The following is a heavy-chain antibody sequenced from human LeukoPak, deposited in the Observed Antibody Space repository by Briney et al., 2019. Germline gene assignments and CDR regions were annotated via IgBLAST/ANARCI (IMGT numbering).Heavy chain of an antibody. J-gene: IGHJ4*02. CDR2: LNRNGDIT. Sequence: GGSLRLSCAASGYTFGDYGMSWVRQVPGKGLEWVSGLNRNGDITGYAGFVRGRFTISRDNAKNSLYLQMNSLRVEDTALYYCARKGLGGELGGFDSWGQGTLVTVSS. CDR3: ARKGLGGELGGFDS. V-gene: IGHV3-20*04. CDR1: GYTFGDYG. D-gene: IGHD1-26*01.